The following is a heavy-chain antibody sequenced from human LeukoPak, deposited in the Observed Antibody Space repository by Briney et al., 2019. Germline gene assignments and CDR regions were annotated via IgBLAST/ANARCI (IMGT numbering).Heavy chain of an antibody. CDR1: GFTVSSNY. CDR3: ARSDWGSENDAFDI. J-gene: IGHJ3*02. Sequence: GGSLRLSCAASGFTVSSNYMSWVRQAPGKGLEWGSVIYSGGSTYYAGYVKGRYTISIDNSKNTLYLQMNSLRAEDTAVYYCARSDWGSENDAFDIWGQGTMVTVSS. V-gene: IGHV3-53*01. CDR2: IYSGGST. D-gene: IGHD7-27*01.